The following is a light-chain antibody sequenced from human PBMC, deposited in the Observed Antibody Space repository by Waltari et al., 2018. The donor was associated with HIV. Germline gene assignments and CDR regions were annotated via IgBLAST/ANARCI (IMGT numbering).Light chain of an antibody. J-gene: IGLJ2*01. V-gene: IGLV2-23*01. CDR2: EGT. CDR1: SSDVGHYNL. Sequence: QSALTQPASVSGSPGQSISISCTGTSSDVGHYNLFSWYQQHPGKAPKLVIYEGTKRPSGVSNRFSGSKSGNTASLTISGLQAEDEAHYFCCSFANSRTLGFGGGTKVTVL. CDR3: CSFANSRTLG.